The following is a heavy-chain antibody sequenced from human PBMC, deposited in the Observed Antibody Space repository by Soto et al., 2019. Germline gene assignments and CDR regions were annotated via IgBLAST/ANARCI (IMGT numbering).Heavy chain of an antibody. CDR3: ARDAGMDYGDYVAPFDY. V-gene: IGHV1-69*13. J-gene: IGHJ4*02. CDR1: GGTFSSYA. Sequence: QVQLVQSGAEVKKPGSSVKVSCKASGGTFSSYAINWVRQAPGQGLEWMGVIIPIFGTANYAQKFQARVTITAHESTSTAYLEPSSLRSDDTAVYYCARDAGMDYGDYVAPFDYWGQGTLVTVSS. CDR2: IIPIFGTA. D-gene: IGHD4-17*01.